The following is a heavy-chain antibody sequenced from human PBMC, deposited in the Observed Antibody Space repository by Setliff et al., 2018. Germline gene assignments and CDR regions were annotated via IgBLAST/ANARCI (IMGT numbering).Heavy chain of an antibody. CDR2: ITHDGSKT. V-gene: IGHV3-7*01. CDR1: GFTFNTYR. Sequence: GGSLRLSCAGSGFTFNTYRMTWVRQAPGKGLEWVASITHDGSKTYILDSVKGRFTISRDNTKNSLYLQMNSLRGEDTAVYHCTRDQDYYGMDVRGQGTTVTVSS. CDR3: TRDQDYYGMDV. J-gene: IGHJ6*02.